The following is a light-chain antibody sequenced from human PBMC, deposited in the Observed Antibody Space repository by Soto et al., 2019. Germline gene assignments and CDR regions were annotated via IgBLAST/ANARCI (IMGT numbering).Light chain of an antibody. CDR1: QSLVYSDGDTY. V-gene: IGKV2-30*01. J-gene: IGKJ5*01. CDR3: MQDTHWPPIT. CDR2: QVS. Sequence: DVVMTQSPLSLSVTLGQPASISCRSSQSLVYSDGDTYLNWFHQRPGQSPRRLIYQVSNRDSGVPDRISGSGSVTDFTLKISRVEAEDAGVYYCMQDTHWPPITFGLGTRLEIK.